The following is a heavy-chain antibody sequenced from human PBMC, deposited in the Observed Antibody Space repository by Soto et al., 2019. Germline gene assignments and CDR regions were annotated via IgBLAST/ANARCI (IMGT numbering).Heavy chain of an antibody. Sequence: KSGGSLRLSCAASGFTFTRYSINWVRQAPGKGLEWVSSISSTTNYIYYGDSMKGRFTISRDNAKNSLYLEMNSLRAEDTAVYYCARESEDLNSTFEYSGQGTLVTVCS. D-gene: IGHD1-1*01. CDR2: ISSTTNYI. CDR3: ARESEDLNSTFEY. V-gene: IGHV3-21*06. CDR1: GFTFTRYS. J-gene: IGHJ4*02.